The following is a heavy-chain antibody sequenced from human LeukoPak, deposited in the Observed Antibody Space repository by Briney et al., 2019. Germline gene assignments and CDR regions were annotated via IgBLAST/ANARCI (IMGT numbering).Heavy chain of an antibody. J-gene: IGHJ3*02. CDR1: GGSISSSSYH. CDR3: ARELREHGVFDI. CDR2: IYYSGST. D-gene: IGHD1-26*01. Sequence: SETLSLTCTVSGGSISSSSYHWGWIRQPPGKGLEWIGTIYYSGSTYYSPSLKSRVTISVDRSKNQFSLKLSSVTAADTAVYYCARELREHGVFDIWGQGTTVTVSS. V-gene: IGHV4-39*07.